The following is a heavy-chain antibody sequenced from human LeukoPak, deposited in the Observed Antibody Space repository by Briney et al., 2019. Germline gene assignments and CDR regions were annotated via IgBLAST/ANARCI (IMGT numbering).Heavy chain of an antibody. Sequence: GASVTVSFTASGYTFTIYGISWVRQAPGQGLEWMGWISAYNGNTNYAQKLQGRVTMTTDTSTSTAYMELRSLRSDDTAVYYCARDIEGAMKLWGQGTLVTVSS. D-gene: IGHD1-26*01. V-gene: IGHV1-18*01. CDR2: ISAYNGNT. J-gene: IGHJ4*02. CDR1: GYTFTIYG. CDR3: ARDIEGAMKL.